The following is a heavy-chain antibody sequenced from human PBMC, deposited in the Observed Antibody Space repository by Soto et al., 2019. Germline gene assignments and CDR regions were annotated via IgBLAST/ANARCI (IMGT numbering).Heavy chain of an antibody. V-gene: IGHV4-30-2*03. CDR3: TRRYNWNDYYFDP. CDR2: IYYSGGT. CDR1: GASISSGGFS. J-gene: IGHJ5*02. D-gene: IGHD1-20*01. Sequence: SETLSLTCAVSGASISSGGFSWTWIRQPPGKGLEFIGYIYYSGGTYYNPSLKSRVTISVDTSTNQFSLRLTSVTAADTAVYYCTRRYNWNDYYFDPWGQGTLVTVS.